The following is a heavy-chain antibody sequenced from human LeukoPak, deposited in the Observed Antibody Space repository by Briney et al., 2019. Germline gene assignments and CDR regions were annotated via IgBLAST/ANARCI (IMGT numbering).Heavy chain of an antibody. CDR1: GYSFPNYW. Sequence: GESLKISCKDSGYSFPNYWIGWVRQMPGKGLEGIGIVYPATSDTTYSPSFQGQVTISADKSISTAYRQWSSLKASDTAMYYCARPLTGDPYYFDYWGQGTLVTVSS. CDR3: ARPLTGDPYYFDY. D-gene: IGHD7-27*01. V-gene: IGHV5-51*01. J-gene: IGHJ4*02. CDR2: VYPATSDT.